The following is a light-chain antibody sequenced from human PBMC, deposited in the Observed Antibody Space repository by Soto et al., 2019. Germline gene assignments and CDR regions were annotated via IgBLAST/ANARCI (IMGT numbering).Light chain of an antibody. CDR2: DTS. Sequence: IVFTQSPGTLSLSPGERATLSCRASQSLTNNYFAWYQQKPGQTPRLLIYDTSTRATGVPTRFSGSRSGADFTLTISRLEPEDFAVYYCQQYGNSPITFGQGTRLEIK. CDR3: QQYGNSPIT. CDR1: QSLTNNY. J-gene: IGKJ5*01. V-gene: IGKV3-20*01.